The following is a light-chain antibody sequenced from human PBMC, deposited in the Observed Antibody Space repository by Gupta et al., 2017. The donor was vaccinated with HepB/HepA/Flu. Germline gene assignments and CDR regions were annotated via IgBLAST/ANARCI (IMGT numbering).Light chain of an antibody. CDR1: SLRSYY. J-gene: IGLJ1*01. Sequence: SSELTQHPAVSVALGHTVRITSKGDSLRSYYASWYQQKPGQAPVLVIYGKNNRPSGIPDRFSGSSSGNTASLTITGAQAEDEADYYCNSRDSSGNHHYVFGTGTKVTVL. CDR2: GKN. CDR3: NSRDSSGNHHYV. V-gene: IGLV3-19*01.